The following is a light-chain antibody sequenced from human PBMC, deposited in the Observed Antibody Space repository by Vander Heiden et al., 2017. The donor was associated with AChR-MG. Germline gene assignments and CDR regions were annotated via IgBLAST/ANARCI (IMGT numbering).Light chain of an antibody. V-gene: IGKV3-11*01. CDR2: DAS. Sequence: IVLPPSPATLSLSPGERATLSCRASESVSDHLAWYQQKPGQAPRLLIYDASTRAPGIPARFSGSGSGTDFTLTISNLEPEDFAVYYCHQRGNWPPFTFGPGTRVDI. CDR3: HQRGNWPPFT. CDR1: ESVSDH. J-gene: IGKJ3*01.